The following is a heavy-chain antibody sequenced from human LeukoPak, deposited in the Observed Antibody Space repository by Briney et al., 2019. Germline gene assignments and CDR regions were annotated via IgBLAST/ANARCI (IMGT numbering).Heavy chain of an antibody. CDR2: IYTSGST. D-gene: IGHD4-17*01. CDR1: GDSISSYY. CDR3: ARDRTTVTTYYSYSYKNV. V-gene: IGHV4-4*07. J-gene: IGHJ6*03. Sequence: SETLSLTCAVSGDSISSYYWSWIRQPAGKGLEWIGRIYTSGSTNYNPSLKSRVTISVDTSKNQFSLKLRSVTAADTAVYYCARDRTTVTTYYSYSYKNVWGKGTTVTVSS.